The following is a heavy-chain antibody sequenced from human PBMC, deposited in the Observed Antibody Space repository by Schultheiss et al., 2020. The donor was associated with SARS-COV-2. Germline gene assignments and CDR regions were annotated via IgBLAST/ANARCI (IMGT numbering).Heavy chain of an antibody. CDR1: GFTFSSYA. CDR3: ARPPYDSTTLALDY. CDR2: ISGSGGST. J-gene: IGHJ4*02. V-gene: IGHV3-23*01. Sequence: GGSLRLSCAASGFTFSSYAMSWVRQAPGKGLEWVSAISGSGGSTYYADSVKGRFTISRDNSKNTLYLQMNSLRAEDTAVYYCARPPYDSTTLALDYWGQGTLVTVSS. D-gene: IGHD3-22*01.